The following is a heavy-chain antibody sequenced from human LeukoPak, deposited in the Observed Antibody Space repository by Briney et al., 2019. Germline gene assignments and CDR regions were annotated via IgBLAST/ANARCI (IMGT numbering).Heavy chain of an antibody. CDR2: IIAYNGNT. CDR3: ERCSGYSYGEIDY. CDR1: GYTFTSYG. J-gene: IGHJ4*02. V-gene: IGHV1-18*01. Sequence: ASVKVSCKASGYTFTSYGISWVRQAPGQGLEWMGWIIAYNGNTNYAQKLQGRVTMTTDKSTSTAYMELSSLRSDDTAVYCCERCSGYSYGEIDYWGQGTLVTVSS. D-gene: IGHD5-18*01.